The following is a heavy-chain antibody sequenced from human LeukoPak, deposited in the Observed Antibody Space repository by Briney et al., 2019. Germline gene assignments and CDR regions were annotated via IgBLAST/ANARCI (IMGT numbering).Heavy chain of an antibody. V-gene: IGHV3-9*01. CDR2: ISWNSGSI. CDR3: AKDTSYYDSSFDY. Sequence: PGGSLRLSCAASGFTFDDYAMHWVRQAPGKGLEWVSGISWNSGSIGYADSVKGRFTISRDNAKNSLYLQMNSLRAEDTALYYCAKDTSYYDSSFDYWGQGTLVTVSS. CDR1: GFTFDDYA. J-gene: IGHJ4*02. D-gene: IGHD3-22*01.